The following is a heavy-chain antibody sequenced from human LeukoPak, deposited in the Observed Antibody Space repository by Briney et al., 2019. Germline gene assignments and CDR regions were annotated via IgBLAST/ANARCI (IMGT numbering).Heavy chain of an antibody. Sequence: SETLSLTCTVSGGSISSSSYYWGWIRQPPGKGLEWIGSIYYSGSTYYNPSLKSRVTISVDTSKNQFSLKLRSVTAADTAVYYCARDELTVAATDYWGQGTLVTVSS. V-gene: IGHV4-39*07. J-gene: IGHJ4*02. CDR1: GGSISSSSYY. D-gene: IGHD6-19*01. CDR3: ARDELTVAATDY. CDR2: IYYSGST.